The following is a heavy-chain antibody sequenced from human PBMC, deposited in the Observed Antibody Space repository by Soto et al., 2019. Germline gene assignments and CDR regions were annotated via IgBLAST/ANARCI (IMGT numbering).Heavy chain of an antibody. CDR1: GFTFSSYA. J-gene: IGHJ6*02. CDR3: AKGIAVAHDYYGMDV. V-gene: IGHV3-23*01. D-gene: IGHD6-19*01. CDR2: ISGGSGSI. Sequence: GGSLRLSCAASGFTFSSYAMIWVRQAPGKGLEWVSDISGGSGSIYYADSVKGRFTISRDNSKNTLYLQMSSLRVDDTAVYYCAKGIAVAHDYYGMDVWGQGTTVTVSS.